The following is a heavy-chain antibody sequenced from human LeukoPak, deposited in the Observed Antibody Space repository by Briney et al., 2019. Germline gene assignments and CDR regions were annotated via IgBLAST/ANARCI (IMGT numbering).Heavy chain of an antibody. V-gene: IGHV3-21*01. J-gene: IGHJ4*02. Sequence: GGSLRLSCAASGFTFSSYSMNWVRQAPGEGLEWVSSISSSSSYIYYADSVKGRFTISRDNAKNSLYLQMNSLRAEDTAVYYCARDRWELSSIDYWGQGTLVTVSS. CDR3: ARDRWELSSIDY. CDR1: GFTFSSYS. D-gene: IGHD1-26*01. CDR2: ISSSSSYI.